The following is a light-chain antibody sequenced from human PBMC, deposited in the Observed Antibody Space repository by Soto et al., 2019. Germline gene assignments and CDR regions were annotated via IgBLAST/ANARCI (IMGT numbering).Light chain of an antibody. CDR3: QHGGT. Sequence: EIVLTQSPATLYLSPWERATVSCRASQSVSNNLVWYQQKPGQAPKLLIYDASNMATGIPVRFSGSGSGTDFTLTISCLEPEDFSVYYCQHGGTFGQGTRLEIK. J-gene: IGKJ5*01. CDR2: DAS. V-gene: IGKV3-11*01. CDR1: QSVSNN.